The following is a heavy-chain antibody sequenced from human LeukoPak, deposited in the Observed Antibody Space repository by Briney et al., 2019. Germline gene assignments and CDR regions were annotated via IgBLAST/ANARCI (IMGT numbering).Heavy chain of an antibody. CDR1: GFTFSSYA. Sequence: GESLKISCAASGFTFSSYAMSWVRQAPGKGLEWVSAISASGATTYYADSVKGRFTISRDNSKNTLYLQMNSLRAEDTAVYYCTKWAIQWFDPWGLGTLVTVSS. CDR3: TKWAIQWFDP. V-gene: IGHV3-23*01. D-gene: IGHD5-18*01. J-gene: IGHJ5*02. CDR2: ISASGATT.